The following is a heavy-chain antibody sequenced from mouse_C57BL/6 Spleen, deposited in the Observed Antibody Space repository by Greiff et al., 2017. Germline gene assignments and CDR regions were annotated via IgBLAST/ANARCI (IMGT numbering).Heavy chain of an antibody. V-gene: IGHV1-39*01. CDR2: INPNYGAT. CDR1: GYSFTDYS. D-gene: IGHD1-1*01. Sequence: EVQLQEPGPELVKPGASVKLSCKASGYSFTDYSMNWVKQSNGKSLEWIGVINPNYGATSYNQKFKGKATLTVDQSSSTAYMQLNSLTSEDSAVYDCACGEYGSSYDAMDYWGQGTSVTVSS. J-gene: IGHJ4*01. CDR3: ACGEYGSSYDAMDY.